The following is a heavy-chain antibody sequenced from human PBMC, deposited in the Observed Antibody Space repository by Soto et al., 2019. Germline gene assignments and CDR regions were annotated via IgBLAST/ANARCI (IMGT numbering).Heavy chain of an antibody. D-gene: IGHD4-17*01. Sequence: SETLSLTCTVSGGSISSYYWSWIRQPPGKGLEWIGYIYYSGSTNYNPSLKSRVTISVDTSKNQFSLRLSSVTAADTAVYYCARTFYGDYPFSLGYGMDVWGQGTTVTVSS. CDR2: IYYSGST. CDR3: ARTFYGDYPFSLGYGMDV. CDR1: GGSISSYY. V-gene: IGHV4-59*01. J-gene: IGHJ6*02.